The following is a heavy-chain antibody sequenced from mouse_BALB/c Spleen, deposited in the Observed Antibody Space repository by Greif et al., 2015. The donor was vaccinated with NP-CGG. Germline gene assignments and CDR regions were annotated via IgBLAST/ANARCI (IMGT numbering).Heavy chain of an antibody. CDR2: ILPGSGST. CDR1: GYTFSSYW. D-gene: IGHD1-2*01. V-gene: IGHV1-9*01. CDR3: ARSELRLGFAY. Sequence: QVQLQQSGAELMKPGASVKISCKATGYTFSSYWIEWVKQRPGHGLEWIGEILPGSGSTNYNEKFKGKATFTADTSSNTAYMQLSSLTSEDSAVYYCARSELRLGFAYWGQGTLVTVPA. J-gene: IGHJ3*01.